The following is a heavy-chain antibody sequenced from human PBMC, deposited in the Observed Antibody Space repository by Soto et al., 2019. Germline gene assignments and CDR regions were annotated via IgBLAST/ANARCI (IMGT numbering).Heavy chain of an antibody. V-gene: IGHV3-74*01. CDR2: ITDDGSTT. D-gene: IGHD3-10*01. J-gene: IGHJ4*02. CDR1: GFIFSMYW. Sequence: EVKLVESGGGLFQPGGSLRLSCETSGFIFSMYWMHWVRQVPGKGPQWVARITDDGSTTYYAASVEGRFTISRDNAKNALYQQKPSLRADDTAVYSCTRGPRPTSIGTGAFWGQGTLVTVSS. CDR3: TRGPRPTSIGTGAF.